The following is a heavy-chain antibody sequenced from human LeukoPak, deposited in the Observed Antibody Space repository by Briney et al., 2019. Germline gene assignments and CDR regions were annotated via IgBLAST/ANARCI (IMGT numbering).Heavy chain of an antibody. CDR1: GGSISSYY. CDR2: INYSGST. D-gene: IGHD2-21*02. CDR3: ARVPTLRVVTTPAYFDS. J-gene: IGHJ4*02. Sequence: PSETLSLTCTVSGGSISSYYWNWIRQPPGKGLEWTGYINYSGSTNYNPSFKSRVTISADTPKNQFSLKLNSVTAADTAVYYCARVPTLRVVTTPAYFDSWGQGTPVTVSS. V-gene: IGHV4-59*01.